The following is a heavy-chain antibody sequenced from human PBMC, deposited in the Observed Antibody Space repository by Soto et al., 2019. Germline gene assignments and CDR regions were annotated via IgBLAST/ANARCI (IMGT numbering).Heavy chain of an antibody. CDR1: GFTFSSYA. D-gene: IGHD3-22*01. V-gene: IGHV3-23*01. CDR2: ISGSGGST. CDR3: ANKVLLNYYDGSGYLDY. Sequence: EVQLLESGGGLVQPGGSLRLSCAAYGFTFSSYAMRWVRQAPGKGLEWVSAISGSGGSTYYAESVKGRLSISRDNSKNPLELQMNSLRAEDTAVYYCANKVLLNYYDGSGYLDYWGEGTQVAVSS. J-gene: IGHJ4*02.